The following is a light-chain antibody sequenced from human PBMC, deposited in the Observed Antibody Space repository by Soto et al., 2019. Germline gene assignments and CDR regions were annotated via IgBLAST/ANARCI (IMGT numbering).Light chain of an antibody. J-gene: IGKJ1*01. Sequence: DIQMTHAPSSLSASVVDRVTITFLASQSISTYLNWYQQKPGKAPRLLIYAASSLQSGVKSRFSGSGSETDFTITIRSMQPEDFASYFCKKSHSAQWTGGKGNKVDIK. CDR3: KKSHSAQWT. CDR2: AAS. CDR1: QSISTY. V-gene: IGKV1-39*01.